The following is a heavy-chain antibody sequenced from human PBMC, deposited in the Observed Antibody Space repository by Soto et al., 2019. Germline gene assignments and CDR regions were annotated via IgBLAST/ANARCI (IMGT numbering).Heavy chain of an antibody. CDR2: IYYSGST. CDR3: ARGDYYDSSGYYS. CDR1: GGSISSGGYY. D-gene: IGHD3-22*01. J-gene: IGHJ4*02. Sequence: LCGGSISSGGYYWSWIRQPPGKGLEWIGYIYYSGSTYYNPSLKSRVTISVDTSKNQFSLKLSSVTAADTAVYYCARGDYYDSSGYYSWGQGTLVTVSS. V-gene: IGHV4-31*02.